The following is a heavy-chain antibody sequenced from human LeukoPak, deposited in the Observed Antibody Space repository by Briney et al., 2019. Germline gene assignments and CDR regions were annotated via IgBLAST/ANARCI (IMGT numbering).Heavy chain of an antibody. CDR1: GGFISNYY. J-gene: IGHJ4*02. CDR3: ASYWRY. Sequence: SETLSLTCTVSGGFISNYYWSWIRQPAGKGLEWIGRIYTSGSTNYNSSLKSRVTMSVDTSKNQFSLKLSSVTAADTAVYYCASYWRYWGQGTLVTVSS. D-gene: IGHD2-15*01. V-gene: IGHV4-4*07. CDR2: IYTSGST.